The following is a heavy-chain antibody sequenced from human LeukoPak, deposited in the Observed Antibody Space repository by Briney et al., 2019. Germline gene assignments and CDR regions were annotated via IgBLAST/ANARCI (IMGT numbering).Heavy chain of an antibody. Sequence: GGSLRLSCAASGFTFSSYAMHWVRQAPGKGLEYVSAISSNGGSTYYANSEKGRFTISRDNSKNILYLQMNSLRADDTAVYYCARGGDFYWGQGTLVTVSS. D-gene: IGHD3-3*01. J-gene: IGHJ4*02. CDR2: ISSNGGST. CDR1: GFTFSSYA. V-gene: IGHV3-64*01. CDR3: ARGGDFY.